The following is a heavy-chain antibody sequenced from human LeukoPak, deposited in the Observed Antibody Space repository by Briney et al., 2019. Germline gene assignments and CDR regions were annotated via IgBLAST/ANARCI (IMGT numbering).Heavy chain of an antibody. CDR2: FDPEDGET. Sequence: GASVKVSCKVSGYTLTELSMHWVRQAPGKGLEWMGGFDPEDGETIYAQKFQGRVTMTEDTSTDTAYMELSSLRSEDTAVYYCATVDICGGNSFCWFDPWGQGTLVTVSS. V-gene: IGHV1-24*01. CDR1: GYTLTELS. J-gene: IGHJ5*02. CDR3: ATVDICGGNSFCWFDP. D-gene: IGHD4-23*01.